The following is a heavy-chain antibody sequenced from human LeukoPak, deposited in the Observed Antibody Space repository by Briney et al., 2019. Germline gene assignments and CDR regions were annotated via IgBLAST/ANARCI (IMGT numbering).Heavy chain of an antibody. CDR2: ISIEGNSL. V-gene: IGHV3-48*01. CDR1: GFDFNIYS. Sequence: GGSLRLSCEVSGFDFNIYSMNGVRQAPGKGVEWISYISIEGNSLYYAASVKGRFPISRDNGKSSLYLQMRTLRAEDTPVYFCASGPGLDYWGQGTLVTVSS. J-gene: IGHJ4*02. CDR3: ASGPGLDY.